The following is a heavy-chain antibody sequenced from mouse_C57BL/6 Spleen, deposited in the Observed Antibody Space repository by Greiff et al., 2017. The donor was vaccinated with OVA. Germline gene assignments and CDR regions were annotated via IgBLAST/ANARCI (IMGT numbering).Heavy chain of an antibody. D-gene: IGHD1-1*01. CDR1: GYSITSGYY. J-gene: IGHJ2*01. Sequence: EVHLVESGPGLVKPSQSLSLTCSVTGYSITSGYYWNWIRQFPGNKLEWMGYISYDGSNNYNPSLKNRISITRDTSKNQFFLKLNSVTTEDTATYYCARGDYGSSEGNYFDYWGQGTTLTVSS. CDR2: ISYDGSN. V-gene: IGHV3-6*01. CDR3: ARGDYGSSEGNYFDY.